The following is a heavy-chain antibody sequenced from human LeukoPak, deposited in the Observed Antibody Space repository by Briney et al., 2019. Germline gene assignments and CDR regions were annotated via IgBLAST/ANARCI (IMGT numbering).Heavy chain of an antibody. Sequence: GGSLRLSCAASGFTFSSYAMSWVRQAPGKGLEWVSYISSSSSTIYYADSVKGRFTISRDNAKNSLYLQMNSLRAEDTAVYYCARDQDSSGWYNAFDIWGQGTMVTVSS. CDR1: GFTFSSYA. CDR2: ISSSSSTI. V-gene: IGHV3-48*01. D-gene: IGHD6-19*01. CDR3: ARDQDSSGWYNAFDI. J-gene: IGHJ3*02.